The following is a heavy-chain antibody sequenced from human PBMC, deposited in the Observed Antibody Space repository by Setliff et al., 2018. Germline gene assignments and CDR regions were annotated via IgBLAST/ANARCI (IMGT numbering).Heavy chain of an antibody. D-gene: IGHD6-6*01. CDR2: IIPLFETT. Sequence: SVKVSCKASGGIFNSFSITWVRQAPGQGLEWMGRIIPLFETTNYVEKFQGRVTITADKSTSTAYMELSRLTSEDTAVYYCALEYSNSSPTVYYYMDVWGKGTTGSVS. CDR3: ALEYSNSSPTVYYYMDV. CDR1: GGIFNSFS. J-gene: IGHJ6*03. V-gene: IGHV1-69*06.